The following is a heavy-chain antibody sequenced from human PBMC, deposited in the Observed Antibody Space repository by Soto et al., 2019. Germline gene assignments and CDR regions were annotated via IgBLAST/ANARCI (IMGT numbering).Heavy chain of an antibody. Sequence: ASVKVSCKASGYTFTSYGISWVRQAPGQGLEWMGWISAYNGNTNYAQKLQGRVTMTTDTSTSTAYMELTGLRSEDTAVYYCARDIAVAGPRRFDYWGQGTLVTVSS. J-gene: IGHJ4*02. CDR1: GYTFTSYG. CDR2: ISAYNGNT. V-gene: IGHV1-18*01. D-gene: IGHD6-19*01. CDR3: ARDIAVAGPRRFDY.